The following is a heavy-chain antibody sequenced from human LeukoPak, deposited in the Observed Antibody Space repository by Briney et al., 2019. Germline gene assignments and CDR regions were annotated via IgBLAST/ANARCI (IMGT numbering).Heavy chain of an antibody. J-gene: IGHJ4*02. Sequence: GGSLRLSCAASGFTFSGSTMHWVRQAPGKGLEYVSAISSTGGSTYYADSVKGRFTISRDNSKNTLFLHMSSLRPEDTAVYYCVKDASRGSWYYDYWGQGALVTVSS. CDR1: GFTFSGST. CDR2: ISSTGGST. CDR3: VKDASRGSWYYDY. V-gene: IGHV3-64D*06. D-gene: IGHD6-13*01.